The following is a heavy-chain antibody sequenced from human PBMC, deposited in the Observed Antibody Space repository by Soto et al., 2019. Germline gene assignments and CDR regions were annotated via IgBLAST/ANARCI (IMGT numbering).Heavy chain of an antibody. V-gene: IGHV3-23*01. D-gene: IGHD2-15*01. CDR2: ISGGGGTT. CDR1: GFAFSNYA. Sequence: EVQLLESGGDLVQPGGSLRLSCAASGFAFSNYAMNWVRQAPGKGLEWVSVISGGGGTTYYADSVKGRFTISRDNSKKTLYLKMSSLRGDDTAVYYCAKEWSQGYYFDYWGQGTLVIVSS. CDR3: AKEWSQGYYFDY. J-gene: IGHJ4*02.